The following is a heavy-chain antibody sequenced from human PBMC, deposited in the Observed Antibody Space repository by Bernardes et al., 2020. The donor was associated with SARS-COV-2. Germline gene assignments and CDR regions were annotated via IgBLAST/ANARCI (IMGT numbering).Heavy chain of an antibody. CDR3: ARLPRDDAFDI. J-gene: IGHJ3*02. V-gene: IGHV3-53*01. Sequence: EGSLILSCAASGFTVSSNYMSWVRQAPGQGLEWVSVIYSGGSTYYADSVKGRFTISRDNSKNTLYLQMNSLRAEDTAVYYCARLPRDDAFDIWGQGTMVTVSS. CDR1: GFTVSSNY. CDR2: IYSGGST.